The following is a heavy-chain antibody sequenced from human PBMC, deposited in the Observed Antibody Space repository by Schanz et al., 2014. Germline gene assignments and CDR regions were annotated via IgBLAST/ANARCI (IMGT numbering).Heavy chain of an antibody. D-gene: IGHD1-26*01. V-gene: IGHV3-33*01. CDR3: ARDMTSMGESGFYYYGMDV. J-gene: IGHJ6*04. CDR1: GFTFSSYG. CDR2: IWYDGSNK. Sequence: QVYLVEFGGGVVQPGRSLRLSCAASGFTFSSYGMHWVRQAPGRGLEWVALIWYDGSNKYYAESVKGRFTISRDNPKNTLYLQMNSLRAEDTAVYYCARDMTSMGESGFYYYGMDVWGKGTTVTVSS.